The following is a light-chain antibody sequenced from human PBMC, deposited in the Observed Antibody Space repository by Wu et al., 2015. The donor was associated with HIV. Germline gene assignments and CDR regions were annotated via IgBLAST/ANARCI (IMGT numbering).Light chain of an antibody. V-gene: IGKV1-27*01. Sequence: DIQMTQSPSSLSASVGDRVTITCRASQGISNYLAWYQQKPGKVPKLLIYAASTLQSGVPSRFSGSGSGTDFTLTISSLQPEDVATYYCQKYNSALGGPFTFGPGTKVDIK. CDR3: QKYNSALGGPFT. CDR2: AAS. J-gene: IGKJ3*01. CDR1: QGISNY.